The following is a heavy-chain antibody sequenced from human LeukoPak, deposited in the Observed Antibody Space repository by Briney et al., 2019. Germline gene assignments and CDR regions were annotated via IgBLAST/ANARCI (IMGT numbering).Heavy chain of an antibody. CDR2: IYTSGST. CDR3: ARELMGATLEAFVI. J-gene: IGHJ3*02. CDR1: GGSISSGSYY. V-gene: IGHV4-61*02. Sequence: SQTLSLTCTVSGGSISSGSYYWSWIRQPAGKGLEWIGRIYTSGSTNYNPSLKSRVTISVDTSKNQFSLKLSSVTAADTAVYYCARELMGATLEAFVIWGQGTMVTVSS. D-gene: IGHD1-26*01.